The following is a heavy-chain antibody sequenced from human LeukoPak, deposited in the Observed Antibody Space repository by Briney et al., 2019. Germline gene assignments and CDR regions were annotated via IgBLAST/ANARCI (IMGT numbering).Heavy chain of an antibody. D-gene: IGHD6-19*01. Sequence: GGSLRLSCAASGFTYSSYSMNWVRQAPGKGLELVSSISSSSSYIYYADSVKGRFTISRDNAKNSLYLQMNSLRAEDTAVYYCARDNEAVAGTDYWGQGTLVTVSS. V-gene: IGHV3-21*01. CDR2: ISSSSSYI. CDR1: GFTYSSYS. CDR3: ARDNEAVAGTDY. J-gene: IGHJ4*02.